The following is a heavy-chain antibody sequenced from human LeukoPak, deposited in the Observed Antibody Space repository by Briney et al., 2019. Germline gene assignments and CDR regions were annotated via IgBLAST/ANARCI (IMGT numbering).Heavy chain of an antibody. CDR3: AKDKVRWIHDY. D-gene: IGHD3-3*01. J-gene: IGHJ4*02. CDR1: GFTFSSYG. Sequence: GGSLRLSCAASGFTFSSYGMHWVRQAPGKGLEWVTFIRYDGTEKYYADSVKGRFTISRDNSKNTLYLQMNSLRVEDTAVYYCAKDKVRWIHDYWGQGTLVTVSS. CDR2: IRYDGTEK. V-gene: IGHV3-30*02.